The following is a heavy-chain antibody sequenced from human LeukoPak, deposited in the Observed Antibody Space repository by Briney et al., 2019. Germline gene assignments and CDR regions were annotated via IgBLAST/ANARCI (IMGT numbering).Heavy chain of an antibody. D-gene: IGHD3-3*01. V-gene: IGHV3-7*01. CDR1: GFSFSNYW. CDR2: INQDGSEK. CDR3: ARVSWDWSTWDYCDY. Sequence: GGSLRLSCAASGFSFSNYWMTWVRQAPGKGLEWVANINQDGSEKYFVDSVKGRFTISRDNAKNSLYLQMSRLRAEDTAVYYCARVSWDWSTWDYCDYWGQGTLVTVSS. J-gene: IGHJ4*02.